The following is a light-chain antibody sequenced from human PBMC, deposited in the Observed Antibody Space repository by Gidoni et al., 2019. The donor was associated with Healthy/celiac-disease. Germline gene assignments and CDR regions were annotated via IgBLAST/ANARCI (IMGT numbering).Light chain of an antibody. Sequence: QSALTQPASVSGSPGQSITISCTGTSRDVGGYNYVSWYQQHPGKAPKRMIYEVSNRPSGVSNRFSGSKSGNTASLTISGLQAEDEADYYCSSYTSSSTLGVFGGGTKLTVL. V-gene: IGLV2-14*01. CDR2: EVS. CDR1: SRDVGGYNY. J-gene: IGLJ3*02. CDR3: SSYTSSSTLGV.